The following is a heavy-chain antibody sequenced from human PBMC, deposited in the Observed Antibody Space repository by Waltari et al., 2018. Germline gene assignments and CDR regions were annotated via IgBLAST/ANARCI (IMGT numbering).Heavy chain of an antibody. V-gene: IGHV4-39*01. Sequence: QLQLQESGPGLVKPSETLSLTCTVSGGSISSSSYYWGWIRQPPGKGLEWIGSIYYSGSTYYNPSLKSRVTISVDTSKNQFSLKLSSVTAADTAVYYCATSLEFEYSSPSTLFDPWGQGTLVTVSS. CDR1: GGSISSSSYY. CDR3: ATSLEFEYSSPSTLFDP. J-gene: IGHJ5*02. CDR2: IYYSGST. D-gene: IGHD6-6*01.